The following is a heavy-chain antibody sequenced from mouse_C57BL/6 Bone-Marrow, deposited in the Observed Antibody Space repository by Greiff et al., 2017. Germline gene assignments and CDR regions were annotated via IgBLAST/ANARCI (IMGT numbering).Heavy chain of an antibody. D-gene: IGHD1-1*01. CDR2: IHPRSGNT. J-gene: IGHJ3*01. Sequence: VQLQQSGAELVRPGASVKLSCKASGYTFTSYGISWVKQRTGQGLEWIGEIHPRSGNTYYNEKFKGKATLTADKSSSTAYLELSSLTSEDSAVYFGANYYYGRTYFAYWGQGTLLTVSA. CDR1: GYTFTSYG. V-gene: IGHV1-81*01. CDR3: ANYYYGRTYFAY.